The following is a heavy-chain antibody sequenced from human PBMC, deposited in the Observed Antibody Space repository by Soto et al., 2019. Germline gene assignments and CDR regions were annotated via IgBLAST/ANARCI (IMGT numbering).Heavy chain of an antibody. CDR2: INPNSGNT. CDR3: ARGVGGYCSGGSCSFDY. CDR1: GYTFTGYY. J-gene: IGHJ4*02. D-gene: IGHD2-15*01. V-gene: IGHV1-8*02. Sequence: ASVKVSCKASGYTFTGYYMHWVRQAPGQGLEWMGWINPNSGNTGYAQKFQGRVTMTRNTSISTAYMELSSLRSEDTAVYYCARGVGGYCSGGSCSFDYWGQGTLVTVSS.